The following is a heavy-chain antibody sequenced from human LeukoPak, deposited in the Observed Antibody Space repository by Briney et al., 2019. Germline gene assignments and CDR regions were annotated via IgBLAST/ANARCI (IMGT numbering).Heavy chain of an antibody. Sequence: GGSLRLSCAASGFTVSSYAMSWVRQAPGKGLEWVSSISSSSSYIYYADSVKGRFTISRDNAKNSLYLQMNSLRAEDTAVYYCATLRFLGPNFDYWGQGTLVTVSS. CDR2: ISSSSSYI. V-gene: IGHV3-21*01. CDR3: ATLRFLGPNFDY. D-gene: IGHD3-3*01. CDR1: GFTVSSYA. J-gene: IGHJ4*02.